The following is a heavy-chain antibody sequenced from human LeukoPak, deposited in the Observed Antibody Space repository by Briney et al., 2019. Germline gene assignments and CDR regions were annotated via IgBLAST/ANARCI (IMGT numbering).Heavy chain of an antibody. J-gene: IGHJ6*03. CDR2: MNPNSGNT. Sequence: GASVKVSCKASGYTFTSYDINWVRQATGQGLEWMGWMNPNSGNTGYAQKFQGRVTITRNTSISTAYMELSSLRSEDTAVYYCASEGRPYYSTSGSHVYMAYSYIDVWGKGTTVIVSS. CDR1: GYTFTSYD. V-gene: IGHV1-8*03. D-gene: IGHD3-16*01. CDR3: ASEGRPYYSTSGSHVYMAYSYIDV.